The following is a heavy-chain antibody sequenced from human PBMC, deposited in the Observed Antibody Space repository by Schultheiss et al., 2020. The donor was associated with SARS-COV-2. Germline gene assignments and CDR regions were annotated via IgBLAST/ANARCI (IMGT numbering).Heavy chain of an antibody. CDR1: GGSISSGGYS. D-gene: IGHD3-3*01. CDR3: AKDHLPGYYDFWSGYRPDYYYYGMDV. CDR2: IYYSGST. V-gene: IGHV4-30-4*07. J-gene: IGHJ6*02. Sequence: SETLSLTCTVSGGSISSGGYSWSWIRQPPGKGLEWIGYIYYSGSTYYNPSLKSRVTISLDTSKNQFSLKLSSVTAADTAVYYCAKDHLPGYYDFWSGYRPDYYYYGMDVWGQGTTVTVSS.